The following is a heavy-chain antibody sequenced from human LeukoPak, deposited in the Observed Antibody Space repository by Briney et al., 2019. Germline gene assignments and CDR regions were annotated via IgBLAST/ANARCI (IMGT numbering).Heavy chain of an antibody. V-gene: IGHV3-23*01. Sequence: PGGSLRLSCAASGFPFSSYAMSWVRQAPGKGLEWISAIDDGGTSTYYADSVKGRFTISRDNSKSTLYLQMNSLRADDTAVYYCAKRVPHSSSSVYFDCWGQGTLVTVSP. CDR1: GFPFSSYA. D-gene: IGHD6-6*01. CDR2: IDDGGTST. J-gene: IGHJ4*02. CDR3: AKRVPHSSSSVYFDC.